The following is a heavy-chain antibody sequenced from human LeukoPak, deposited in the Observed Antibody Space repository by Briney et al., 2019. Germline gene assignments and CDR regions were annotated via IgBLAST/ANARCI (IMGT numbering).Heavy chain of an antibody. Sequence: PGGSLRFSCAASGFSSIDQYMDWVRQAPGKGLEWVGRTTDKAHSYTAQYATSVKGRFTISRDESENSLYLQMNAVKTEDTAVYYCVIRSFAAFTLWGQGTMVTVSS. D-gene: IGHD3-3*01. CDR2: TTDKAHSYTA. J-gene: IGHJ3*01. CDR3: VIRSFAAFTL. CDR1: GFSSIDQY. V-gene: IGHV3-72*01.